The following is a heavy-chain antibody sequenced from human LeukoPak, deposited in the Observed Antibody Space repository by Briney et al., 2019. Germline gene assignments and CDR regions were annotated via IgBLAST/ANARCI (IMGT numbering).Heavy chain of an antibody. V-gene: IGHV3-21*06. CDR3: ARDEARLGPSVDAFDI. Sequence: GGSLRLSCAASGFTFSTSAMNWVRQAPGKGLEWVSSINNVRSHIYYADSVRGRFTISRDNANNVLYLQMNSLRAEDTAVYYCARDEARLGPSVDAFDIWGQGTMVTVSS. D-gene: IGHD6-6*01. CDR2: INNVRSHI. J-gene: IGHJ3*02. CDR1: GFTFSTSA.